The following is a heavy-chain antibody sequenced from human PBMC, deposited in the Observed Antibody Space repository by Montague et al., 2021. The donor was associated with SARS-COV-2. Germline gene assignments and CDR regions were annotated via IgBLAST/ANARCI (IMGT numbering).Heavy chain of an antibody. Sequence: SETLSLTCTVSGGSISRYFWNWIRQTPGKGLEWMGYVHDIESSIYNPSLQSRITILLDTPKNQFSLRLNAVTAADTAVYYCAGVTLGGRDGRTRQYEGLDSWGQGILVTVSS. J-gene: IGHJ4*02. CDR3: AGVTLGGRDGRTRQYEGLDS. CDR2: VHDIESS. D-gene: IGHD3-16*01. V-gene: IGHV4-59*01. CDR1: GGSISRYF.